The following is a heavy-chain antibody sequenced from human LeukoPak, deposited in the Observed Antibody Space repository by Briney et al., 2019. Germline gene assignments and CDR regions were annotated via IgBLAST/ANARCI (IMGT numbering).Heavy chain of an antibody. CDR1: GFTFNDYG. V-gene: IGHV3-23*01. J-gene: IGHJ4*02. CDR2: IGTSGANT. CDR3: AKKSGDHFHFDF. Sequence: GGSLRLSCAASGFTFNDYGMGWVRQTPGKGLEWVATIGTSGANTYHADSVKGRFTISRDNSKSTLYLQMNSLRAEDTAVYHCAKKSGDHFHFDFWGQGTLVTVSS. D-gene: IGHD2-21*01.